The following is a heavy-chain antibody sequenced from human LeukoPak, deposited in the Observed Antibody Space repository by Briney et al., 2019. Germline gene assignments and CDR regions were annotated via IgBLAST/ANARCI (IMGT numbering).Heavy chain of an antibody. CDR1: GFTFISYS. CDR3: VRDLYRIVVVPHYFDY. CDR2: ISSSSSYI. D-gene: IGHD3-22*01. Sequence: PGGSLRLSCAASGFTFISYSMNWVRQAPGKGLEWVSSISSSSSYIYYADSVKGRFTISRDNAKNSLYLQMNSLRAEDTAVYYCVRDLYRIVVVPHYFDYWGQGTLVTVSS. J-gene: IGHJ4*02. V-gene: IGHV3-21*01.